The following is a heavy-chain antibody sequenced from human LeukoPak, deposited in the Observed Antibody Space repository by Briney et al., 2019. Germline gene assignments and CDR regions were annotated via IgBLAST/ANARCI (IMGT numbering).Heavy chain of an antibody. CDR3: ARVSCSGGSCYSDFDY. CDR1: GDSVSSNSAA. CDR2: TYYRSKWYN. J-gene: IGHJ4*02. Sequence: SQTLSLTCAISGDSVSSNSAAWNWIRQSPSSGLEWLGRTYYRSKWYNDYAVSVKSRITINPDTSKNQFSLQLNSVTPEDTAVYYCARVSCSGGSCYSDFDYWGQGTLVTVSS. V-gene: IGHV6-1*01. D-gene: IGHD2-15*01.